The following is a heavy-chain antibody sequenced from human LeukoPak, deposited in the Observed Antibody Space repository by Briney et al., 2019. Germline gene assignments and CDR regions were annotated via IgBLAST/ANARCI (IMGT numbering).Heavy chain of an antibody. D-gene: IGHD4-17*01. CDR2: ISDSGGST. CDR1: GFTFSGFA. V-gene: IGHV3-23*01. J-gene: IGHJ4*02. CDR3: VKTQTHFGDYRRDY. Sequence: PGGSLRLSCAASGFTFSGFAMSWIRQAPGKGLEWVSAISDSGGSTYYADSVKGRFTVSRDNSKNTLYLQMNSLRVEDTAVYYCVKTQTHFGDYRRDYWGQGTLVTVSS.